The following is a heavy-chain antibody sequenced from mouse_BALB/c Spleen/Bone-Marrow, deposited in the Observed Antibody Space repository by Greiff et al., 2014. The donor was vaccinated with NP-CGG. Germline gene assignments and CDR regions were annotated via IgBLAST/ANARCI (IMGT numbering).Heavy chain of an antibody. V-gene: IGHV1-69*02. Sequence: QVQLQQSGAALVRPGASVKLSCKASGYTFTNYWIYWVKQRPGQGLEWIGNIYPSDSYTTYNQNFKDKATLTVDKSSSTAYMQLSSPTSEDSAVYYCTGYGNYFDYWGQGTTLTVSS. CDR2: IYPSDSYT. D-gene: IGHD2-1*01. CDR3: TGYGNYFDY. J-gene: IGHJ2*01. CDR1: GYTFTNYW.